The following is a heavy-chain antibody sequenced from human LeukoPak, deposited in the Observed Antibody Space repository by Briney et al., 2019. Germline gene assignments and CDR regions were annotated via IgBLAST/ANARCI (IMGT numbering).Heavy chain of an antibody. CDR2: IIPIFGTA. CDR3: AREADSSGYYYFDY. CDR1: GGTFSSYA. V-gene: IGHV1-69*13. J-gene: IGHJ4*02. D-gene: IGHD3-22*01. Sequence: ASVKVSCKASGGTFSSYAIGWVRQAPGQGLEWMGGIIPIFGTANYAQKFQGRVTITADESTSTAYMELSSLRSEDTAVYYCAREADSSGYYYFDYWGQGTLVTVSS.